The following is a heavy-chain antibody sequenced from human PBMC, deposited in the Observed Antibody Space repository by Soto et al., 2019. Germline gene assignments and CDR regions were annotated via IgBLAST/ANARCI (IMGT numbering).Heavy chain of an antibody. J-gene: IGHJ4*02. V-gene: IGHV1-69*13. D-gene: IGHD4-17*01. CDR1: GGHFSSYA. CDR2: IIPIFGTA. CDR3: ARGRSTVTTFFYYFDY. Sequence: SVKVSCKASGGHFSSYAISWVRQAPVQGLEWMGGIIPIFGTANYAQKFQGRVTITAYESTSTAYMELSSLGSEDTAVYYCARGRSTVTTFFYYFDYWGQGTLVTVSS.